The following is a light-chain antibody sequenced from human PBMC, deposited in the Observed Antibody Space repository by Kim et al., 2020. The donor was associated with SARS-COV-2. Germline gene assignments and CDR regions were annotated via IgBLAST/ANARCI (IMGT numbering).Light chain of an antibody. CDR2: GAS. CDR3: QQYGSSPRT. Sequence: SPGEGATLSCRASQTVSRNSLAWYQQIPGQGPRLLVYGASNRATGIPDRFTGSGSGTDFTLTISRLEPEDFAVYYCQQYGSSPRTFGQGTKVDIK. V-gene: IGKV3-20*01. J-gene: IGKJ1*01. CDR1: QTVSRNS.